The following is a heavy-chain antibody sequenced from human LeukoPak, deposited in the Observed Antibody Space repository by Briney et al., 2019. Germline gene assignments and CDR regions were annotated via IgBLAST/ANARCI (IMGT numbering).Heavy chain of an antibody. CDR3: ASGGIYYGAAFDF. CDR1: GFTFSSYS. CDR2: INWNGGST. V-gene: IGHV3-20*04. J-gene: IGHJ4*02. Sequence: GGSLRLSCAASGFTFSSYSMNWVRQAPGKGLEWVSGINWNGGSTGYADSVKGRFTISRDNAKNSLYLQMNSLRAEDTALYYCASGGIYYGAAFDFWGQGTLVTVSS. D-gene: IGHD1-26*01.